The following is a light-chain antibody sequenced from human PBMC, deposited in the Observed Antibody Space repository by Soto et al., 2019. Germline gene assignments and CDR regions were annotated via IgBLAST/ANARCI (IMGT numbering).Light chain of an antibody. J-gene: IGLJ2*01. CDR1: SSNIGINP. Sequence: QSVLSQPPSASGTPGQRITISCSGSSSNIGINPVTWYQQFPGTAPTVLIYSNDQRPSGVPDRFSGSKSGTSASLAISGLQSEDEADYYCAAWDDSLNGLVFAGGTKLTVL. V-gene: IGLV1-44*01. CDR3: AAWDDSLNGLV. CDR2: SND.